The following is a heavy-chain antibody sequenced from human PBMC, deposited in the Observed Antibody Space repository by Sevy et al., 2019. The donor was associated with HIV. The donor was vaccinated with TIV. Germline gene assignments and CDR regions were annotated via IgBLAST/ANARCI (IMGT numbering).Heavy chain of an antibody. CDR3: ARGIGYCSGGSCYEGYYYGMDV. D-gene: IGHD2-15*01. V-gene: IGHV1-2*06. CDR1: GYTFTGYY. Sequence: ASVKVSCKASGYTFTGYYMHWVRQVPGQGLEWMGRINPNSGGTNYAQKFQGRVTMTRDTSISTAYMELSRLRSDDTAVYYCARGIGYCSGGSCYEGYYYGMDVWGQGTTVTVSS. CDR2: INPNSGGT. J-gene: IGHJ6*02.